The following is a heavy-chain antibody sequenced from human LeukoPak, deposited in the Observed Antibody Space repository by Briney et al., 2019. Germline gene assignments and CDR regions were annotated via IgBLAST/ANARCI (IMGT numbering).Heavy chain of an antibody. CDR3: SRGPWSTGDAFGV. Sequence: SETLSLTCTVSGGSISTYYWSWIRQPPGKGLEWIGYIYYSGSTNYNPSLKNRVTISLDTSKNRFSLKLNSVTAADTAVYHCSRGPWSTGDAFGVWGQGTMVSVSS. CDR2: IYYSGST. J-gene: IGHJ3*01. D-gene: IGHD1-14*01. CDR1: GGSISTYY. V-gene: IGHV4-59*01.